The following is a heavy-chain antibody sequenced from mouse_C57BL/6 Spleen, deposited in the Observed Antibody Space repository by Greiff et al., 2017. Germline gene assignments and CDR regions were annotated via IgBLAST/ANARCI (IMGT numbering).Heavy chain of an antibody. D-gene: IGHD2-4*01. CDR3: ARKDYDVAWFAY. Sequence: VQLVESGAELARPGASVKLSCKASGYTFTSYGISWVKQRTGQGLEWIGEIYPRSGNTYYNEKFKGKATLTADKSSSTAYMELRSLTSEDSAVYFCARKDYDVAWFAYWGQGTLVTVSA. V-gene: IGHV1-81*01. CDR1: GYTFTSYG. CDR2: IYPRSGNT. J-gene: IGHJ3*01.